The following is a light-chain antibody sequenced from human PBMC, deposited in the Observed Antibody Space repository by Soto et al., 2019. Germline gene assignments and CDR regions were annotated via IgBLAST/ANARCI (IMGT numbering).Light chain of an antibody. CDR1: QNVSIN. CDR3: HQYNNWPLT. Sequence: EIVMTQSPATLSVSPGEGGTLSCRASQNVSINLAWYQQKPGQAPSLLIYDTSTRATGFPVRFSGSGSGTEFALSISSLQPDDFAVYYCHQYNNWPLTFGGGTKVEI. J-gene: IGKJ4*01. CDR2: DTS. V-gene: IGKV3-15*01.